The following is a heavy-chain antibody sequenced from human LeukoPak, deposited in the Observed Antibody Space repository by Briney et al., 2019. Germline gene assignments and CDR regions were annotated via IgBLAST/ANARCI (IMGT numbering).Heavy chain of an antibody. CDR2: INPNSGGT. CDR1: GYTFNGFY. J-gene: IGHJ4*02. D-gene: IGHD4-11*01. V-gene: IGHV1-2*02. CDR3: ARWMATVTTPDY. Sequence: ASVKVSCKASGYTFNGFYLHRVRQAPGQGLEWMGWINPNSGGTNYAQKFQGRVTMTRDTSISTAYMELSGLRSDDTAVYYCARWMATVTTPDYWGQGTLVTVSS.